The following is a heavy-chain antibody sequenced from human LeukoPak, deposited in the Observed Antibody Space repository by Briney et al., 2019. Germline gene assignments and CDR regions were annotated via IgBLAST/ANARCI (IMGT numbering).Heavy chain of an antibody. CDR2: MNPNSGNT. V-gene: IGHV1-8*01. Sequence: ASVKVSCKASGYTFTSYDINWVRQATGQGLEWMGWMNPNSGNTGYAQKFQGRVTMTRNTSISTAYMELSRLRSDDTAVYYCARGAVYEYYYYYMDVWGKGTTVTVSS. D-gene: IGHD1-14*01. CDR3: ARGAVYEYYYYYMDV. CDR1: GYTFTSYD. J-gene: IGHJ6*03.